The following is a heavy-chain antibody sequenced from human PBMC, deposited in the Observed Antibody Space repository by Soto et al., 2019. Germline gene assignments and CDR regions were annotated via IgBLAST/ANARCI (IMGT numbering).Heavy chain of an antibody. V-gene: IGHV4-39*01. J-gene: IGHJ6*02. Sequence: PSETLSLTCTVSRGSISSSSYTWAWFRHPTEKGLEWIGSIYYSGYTYYNPSLKSRVTISVDTSKNQFSLKLSSVTAADTAVYYCARHNGPLYVGYYYDMNVWGQGTTVT. D-gene: IGHD3-16*01. CDR2: IYYSGYT. CDR3: ARHNGPLYVGYYYDMNV. CDR1: RGSISSSSYT.